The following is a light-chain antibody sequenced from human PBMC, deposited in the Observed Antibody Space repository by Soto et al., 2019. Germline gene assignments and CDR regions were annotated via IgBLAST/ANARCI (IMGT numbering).Light chain of an antibody. CDR3: QQSLTIPKT. CDR2: AAS. CDR1: ETSRTP. Sequence: DIKMTQSPSSLSASVGDRVTITCRASETSRTPLNWYQQKPGTAPKLLIYAASTLQSRVPSRFSGSGSGTDFTLTITILQPEDFTTYCWQQSLTIPKTFGHWTKLEIK. J-gene: IGKJ2*01. V-gene: IGKV1-39*01.